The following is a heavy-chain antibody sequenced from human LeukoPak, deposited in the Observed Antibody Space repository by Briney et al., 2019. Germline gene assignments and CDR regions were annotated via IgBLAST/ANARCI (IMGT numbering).Heavy chain of an antibody. J-gene: IGHJ6*02. CDR1: GGSISSSNW. CDR3: ARAHSIASYYYGVDV. D-gene: IGHD6-13*01. Sequence: SGTLSLTCAVSGGSISSSNWWRWVRQPPGEGLEWIGEIYHSGSTNYNPSLKSRFTISGDTSQNPFSLNLSSVTAADTAVYYCARAHSIASYYYGVDVWGQGTTVTVSS. CDR2: IYHSGST. V-gene: IGHV4-4*02.